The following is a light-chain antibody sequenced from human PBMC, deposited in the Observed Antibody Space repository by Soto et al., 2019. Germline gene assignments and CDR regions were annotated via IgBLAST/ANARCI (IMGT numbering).Light chain of an antibody. CDR2: EVS. CDR3: RSYAGRNTLV. V-gene: IGLV2-8*01. J-gene: IGLJ2*01. CDR1: SSDVGGYNY. Sequence: QSALTQPPSASGSPGQSVTISCTGTSSDVGGYNYVSWYQQHPGKVPKLMIYEVSKRPSGVPDRFSGSKSGNTASLTGSGLQAEDEADYYCRSYAGRNTLVFGGGTKLTVL.